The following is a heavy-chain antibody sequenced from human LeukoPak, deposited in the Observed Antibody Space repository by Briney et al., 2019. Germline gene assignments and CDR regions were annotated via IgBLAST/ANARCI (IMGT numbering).Heavy chain of an antibody. CDR1: GFTFSTYS. Sequence: GGSLRLSCAASGFTFSTYSMNWVRQAPGKGLEWVSSISSSSSYKYYADSGKGRFAISRDNAKNSLYLQMNSLKPEDTAVYYCTRDSPNEVMLWWSIDYWGQGTLVTVSS. D-gene: IGHD2-21*01. CDR3: TRDSPNEVMLWWSIDY. J-gene: IGHJ4*02. CDR2: ISSSSSYK. V-gene: IGHV3-21*01.